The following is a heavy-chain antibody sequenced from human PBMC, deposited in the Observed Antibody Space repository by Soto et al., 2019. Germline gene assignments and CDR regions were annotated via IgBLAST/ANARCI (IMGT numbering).Heavy chain of an antibody. CDR2: IIPVLGLT. V-gene: IGHV1-69*02. J-gene: IGHJ5*02. Sequence: ASVKVSCKASADTFYSYTFNWVRQAPGQGLEWMGRIIPVLGLTNYAQKFQGRVTITADNSTSTAFMALSSLTSEDTAVYFCARGYTSTSDDILDPWGQGTLVTVSS. D-gene: IGHD6-6*01. CDR3: ARGYTSTSDDILDP. CDR1: ADTFYSYT.